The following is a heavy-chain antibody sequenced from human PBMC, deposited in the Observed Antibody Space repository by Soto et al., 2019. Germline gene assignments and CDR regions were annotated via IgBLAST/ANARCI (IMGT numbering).Heavy chain of an antibody. D-gene: IGHD6-6*01. CDR3: ARHLSEYSSSSVGY. CDR1: GDSISRSSYN. V-gene: IGHV4-39*01. CDR2: IYYNVST. Sequence: SETLSLTCSVSGDSISRSSYNWGWIRQSPGEGLEWIASIYYNVSTHYNPSLKSRVTISVDTSKNQFSLKVRSVTAADTAVYFCARHLSEYSSSSVGYWGQGTLVTVSS. J-gene: IGHJ4*02.